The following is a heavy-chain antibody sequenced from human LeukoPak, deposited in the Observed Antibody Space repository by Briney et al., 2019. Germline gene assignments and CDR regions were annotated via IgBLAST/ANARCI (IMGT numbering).Heavy chain of an antibody. CDR1: GFTFSNYA. J-gene: IGHJ4*02. CDR3: AKWGDYDILTGYYDSDY. CDR2: IVGSGSST. D-gene: IGHD3-9*01. V-gene: IGHV3-23*01. Sequence: GGSLRLSCAASGFTFSNYAMSWVRQAPGKGLEWVSAIVGSGSSTYYADSVKGRFTISRDNSKNTLYLQLNRLRAEDTAVYYCAKWGDYDILTGYYDSDYWGQGTLVTASS.